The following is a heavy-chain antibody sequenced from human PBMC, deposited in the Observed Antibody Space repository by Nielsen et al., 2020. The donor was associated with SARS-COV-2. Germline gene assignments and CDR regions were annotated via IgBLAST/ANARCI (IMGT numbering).Heavy chain of an antibody. CDR2: TYYRSKWYN. D-gene: IGHD4-17*01. Sequence: SETLSLTCAISGDSVSSSSAAWNWIRQSPSRGPEWLGRTYYRSKWYNDYAVSVKSRITINPDTSKNQFSLHLNSVTPEDTAVYYCARARGAYGDYYYYYYTDVWGKGTTVTVSS. CDR3: ARARGAYGDYYYYYYTDV. V-gene: IGHV6-1*01. CDR1: GDSVSSSSAA. J-gene: IGHJ6*03.